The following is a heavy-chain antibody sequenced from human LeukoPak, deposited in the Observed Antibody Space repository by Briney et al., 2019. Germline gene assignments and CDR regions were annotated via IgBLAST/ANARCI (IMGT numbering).Heavy chain of an antibody. D-gene: IGHD3-22*01. V-gene: IGHV5-51*01. CDR3: ARRFTMTGDAFDI. J-gene: IGHJ3*02. CDR2: IYPGDSDT. CDR1: GSSFTSYW. Sequence: GASLQISCQGSGSSFTSYWIGWVRRLPGKGLEWMGIIYPGDSDTRYSPSFQGQVTISADKSISTAYLQWSSLKASDTAMYYCARRFTMTGDAFDIWGQGTMVTVSS.